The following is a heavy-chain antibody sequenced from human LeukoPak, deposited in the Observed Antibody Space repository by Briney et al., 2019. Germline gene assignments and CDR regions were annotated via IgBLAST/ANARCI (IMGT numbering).Heavy chain of an antibody. CDR2: INHSGST. J-gene: IGHJ4*02. V-gene: IGHV4-34*01. CDR3: ASKGYTYGYFDY. Sequence: PSETLSLTCAVYGGSFSGYYWSWIRQPPGMGLEWIGQINHSGSTNYNPSLRSRVTISVDTSKNHFSLKLSSVTAADTAVYYCASKGYTYGYFDYWGQGTLVTVSS. D-gene: IGHD5-18*01. CDR1: GGSFSGYY.